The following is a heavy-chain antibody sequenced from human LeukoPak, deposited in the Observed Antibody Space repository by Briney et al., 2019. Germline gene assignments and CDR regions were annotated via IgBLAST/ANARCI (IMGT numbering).Heavy chain of an antibody. J-gene: IGHJ5*02. CDR1: GGSISYYF. D-gene: IGHD6-13*01. CDR3: ASSTLSSSWLGDWFDP. V-gene: IGHV4-59*01. CDR2: IYYSGST. Sequence: SETLSLTCTVSGGSISYYFWSWFRQSPGKGLEWIGYIYYSGSTNYNPSLKSRVTISVDTSKNQFSLKLSSVTAADTAVYYCASSTLSSSWLGDWFDPWGQGTLVTVSS.